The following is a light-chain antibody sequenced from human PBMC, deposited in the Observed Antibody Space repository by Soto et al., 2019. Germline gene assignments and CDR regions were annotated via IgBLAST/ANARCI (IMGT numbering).Light chain of an antibody. V-gene: IGKV3-15*01. J-gene: IGKJ1*01. Sequence: EIVLTQSPATLSLSPGESATLSCRATRSVSSYLAWYQQKPGQAPRLLIYGASIRATGIPARFSGSGSGTEFTLTISTLQSEDFAIYYCQHYNNWPPWTFGQGTKVDIK. CDR3: QHYNNWPPWT. CDR1: RSVSSY. CDR2: GAS.